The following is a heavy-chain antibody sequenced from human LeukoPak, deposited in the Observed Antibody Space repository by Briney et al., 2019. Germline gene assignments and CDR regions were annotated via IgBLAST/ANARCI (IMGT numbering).Heavy chain of an antibody. CDR3: ARQYGRPYDY. J-gene: IGHJ4*02. V-gene: IGHV5-51*01. Sequence: GESLKISCKGSGYTFSSSWIGWVRQMPGKGLEWMGIIYPGDSDPRYSPSSQGQVTISADKSINTAYLQWSSLKATDTGMYFCARQYGRPYDYWGQGTLVTVSS. D-gene: IGHD4-17*01. CDR2: IYPGDSDP. CDR1: GYTFSSSW.